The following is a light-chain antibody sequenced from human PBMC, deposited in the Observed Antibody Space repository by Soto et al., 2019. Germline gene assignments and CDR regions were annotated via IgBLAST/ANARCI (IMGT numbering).Light chain of an antibody. V-gene: IGKV1-33*01. CDR3: QQYDNLPLT. CDR1: QDIANY. Sequence: DIQMTQSPSSLSASVGDRVTITCQASQDIANYLNWYQQKPGKAPKLLIYDASSLETGVPSRFSGSGSGTDFILTINSLQPEDIATYYCQQYDNLPLTFGPGTMVDIK. CDR2: DAS. J-gene: IGKJ3*01.